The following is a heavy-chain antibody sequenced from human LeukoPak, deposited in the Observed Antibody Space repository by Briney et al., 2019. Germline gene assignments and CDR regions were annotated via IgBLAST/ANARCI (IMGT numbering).Heavy chain of an antibody. J-gene: IGHJ4*02. Sequence: GASVKVSCKASGYTFTSYDINWVRQATGQGLEWMGGMNPNSGNTGYAQKFQGRVTMTRNTSISTAYMELSSLRSEDTAVYYCARDVGSSSSVDYWGQGTLVTVSS. V-gene: IGHV1-8*01. CDR1: GYTFTSYD. CDR3: ARDVGSSSSVDY. CDR2: MNPNSGNT. D-gene: IGHD6-6*01.